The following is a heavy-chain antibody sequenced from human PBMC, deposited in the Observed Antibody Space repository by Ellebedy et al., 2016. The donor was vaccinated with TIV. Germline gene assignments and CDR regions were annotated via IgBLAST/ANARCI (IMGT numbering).Heavy chain of an antibody. J-gene: IGHJ4*02. CDR2: ISGSGGRT. CDR1: GFTFSSYA. D-gene: IGHD3-9*01. Sequence: GESLKISCAPSGFTFSSYAMSWVRQAPGNGLEWVASISGSGGRTYYADSVKGRFTISRDNSKNTLFLQMNSLRVEDTAIFYCAKGWDILTGLFDYWGQGTLVTVSS. CDR3: AKGWDILTGLFDY. V-gene: IGHV3-23*01.